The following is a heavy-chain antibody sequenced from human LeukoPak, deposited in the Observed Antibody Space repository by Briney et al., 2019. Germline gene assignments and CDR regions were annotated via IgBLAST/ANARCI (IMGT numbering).Heavy chain of an antibody. D-gene: IGHD3-10*01. CDR1: GFTFSSYE. CDR3: ARAEGSGHFDY. CDR2: ISSSGSTI. Sequence: GGSLRLSCAASGFTFSSYEMNWVRQAPGKGLEWVSYISSSGSTIYYADSVKGRFTISRDNAKNSLYLQMNSLRAEDTAVYYCARAEGSGHFDYWGQGTLVTVSS. J-gene: IGHJ4*02. V-gene: IGHV3-48*03.